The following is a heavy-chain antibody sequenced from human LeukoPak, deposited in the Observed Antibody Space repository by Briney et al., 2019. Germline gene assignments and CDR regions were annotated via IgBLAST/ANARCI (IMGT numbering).Heavy chain of an antibody. CDR1: GGSFSDYY. Sequence: SETLSLTCAVYGGSFSDYYWSWIRQPPGKGLEWIGEINHSGSTNYNPSLKSRVTISVDTSKNQFSLKLSSVTAADTAVYYCASKYFSHWFDPWGQGTLVTVSS. CDR3: ASKYFSHWFDP. D-gene: IGHD3-3*01. J-gene: IGHJ5*02. CDR2: INHSGST. V-gene: IGHV4-34*01.